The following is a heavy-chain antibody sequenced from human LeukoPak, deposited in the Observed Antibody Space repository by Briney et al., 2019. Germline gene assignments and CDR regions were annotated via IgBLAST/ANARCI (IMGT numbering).Heavy chain of an antibody. CDR3: ARGFSYYYVNSGPDAFDI. CDR1: GGSISSNNW. Sequence: PSETLSLTCAVSGGSISSNNWWSWVRQPPGKGLEWIGEIYHSGSTNYNPSLKSRVTISVDTSKNQFSLKLNSVTAADTAVYYCARGFSYYYVNSGPDAFDIWGQGTMVTVSS. CDR2: IYHSGST. V-gene: IGHV4-4*02. D-gene: IGHD3-22*01. J-gene: IGHJ3*02.